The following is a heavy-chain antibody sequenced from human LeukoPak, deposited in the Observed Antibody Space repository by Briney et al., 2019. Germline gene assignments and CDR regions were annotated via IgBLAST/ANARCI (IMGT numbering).Heavy chain of an antibody. V-gene: IGHV3-30-3*01. CDR3: ARHPLITMIVVVNNYFDY. D-gene: IGHD3-22*01. CDR1: GFTFSSYA. J-gene: IGHJ4*02. Sequence: GGSLRLSCAASGFTFSSYAMHWVRQAPGKGLEWVAVISYDGSNKYYADSVKGRFTISRDNSKNTLYLQMNSLRAEDTAVYYCARHPLITMIVVVNNYFDYWGQGTLVTVSS. CDR2: ISYDGSNK.